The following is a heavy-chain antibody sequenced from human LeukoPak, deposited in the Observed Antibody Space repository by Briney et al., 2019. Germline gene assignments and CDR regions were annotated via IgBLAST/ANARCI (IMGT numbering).Heavy chain of an antibody. V-gene: IGHV3-30*04. Sequence: PGGSLRLSCTASGFTFNDYDMNWVRQTPGKGLEWLAVIASHGGSKYYSDSVKGRFTISRDNSRDTLYLQMNSLRVEDTAVYFCARDRLNRASCGGDCYSAVFDYWGQAILVTVSS. CDR3: ARDRLNRASCGGDCYSAVFDY. D-gene: IGHD2-21*02. CDR2: IASHGGSK. CDR1: GFTFNDYD. J-gene: IGHJ4*02.